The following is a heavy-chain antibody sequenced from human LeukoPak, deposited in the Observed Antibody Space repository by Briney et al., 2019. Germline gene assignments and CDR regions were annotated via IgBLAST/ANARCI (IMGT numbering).Heavy chain of an antibody. CDR2: ISGSGGST. V-gene: IGHV3-23*01. J-gene: IGHJ4*02. CDR3: AKAKGNLWFGELIDY. CDR1: GFTFSSYA. D-gene: IGHD3-10*01. Sequence: GGSLRLSCAASGFTFSSYAMSWVRQAPGKGLEWVSAISGSGGSTYYADSVKGRFTISRDNSKNTLYLQMNSLRAEDTAVYYCAKAKGNLWFGELIDYWGQGTLVTVSS.